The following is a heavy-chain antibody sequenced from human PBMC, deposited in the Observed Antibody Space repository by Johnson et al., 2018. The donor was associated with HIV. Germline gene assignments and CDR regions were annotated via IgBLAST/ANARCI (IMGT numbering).Heavy chain of an antibody. V-gene: IGHV3-11*01. CDR2: ISSSGGST. Sequence: QVQLVESGGGLVQPGGSLRLSCAASGFTFSDYYMTWIRQAPGKGLEWVSYISSSGGSTYYADSVKGRFTISRDNSKNTLYLQMNSLRAEDTAVYYCAKNARNYYDTWGQGTMVTVSS. D-gene: IGHD3-10*01. CDR1: GFTFSDYY. CDR3: AKNARNYYDT. J-gene: IGHJ3*02.